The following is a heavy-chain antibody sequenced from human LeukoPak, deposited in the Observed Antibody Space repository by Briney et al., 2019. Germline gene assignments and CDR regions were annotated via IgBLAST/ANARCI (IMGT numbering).Heavy chain of an antibody. CDR2: IYPGDSDT. Sequence: GESLKISCKGSGYSFTSYWIGWVRQMPGKGLEWMGIIYPGDSDTRYSPSFQGQVTISADKSISTAYLQWSSLKASDTAMYYCARQDGVMVVAQSDYGMDVWGQGTTVTVSS. D-gene: IGHD2-15*01. V-gene: IGHV5-51*01. J-gene: IGHJ6*02. CDR3: ARQDGVMVVAQSDYGMDV. CDR1: GYSFTSYW.